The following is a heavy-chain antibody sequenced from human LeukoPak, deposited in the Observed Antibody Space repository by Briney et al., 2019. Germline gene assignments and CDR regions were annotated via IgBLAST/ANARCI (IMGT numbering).Heavy chain of an antibody. J-gene: IGHJ3*02. V-gene: IGHV3-48*04. Sequence: GGSLRLSCAASGFTFSSYSMNWVRQAPGKGLEWVSYISSSSSTIYYADSVKGRFTIPRDNAKNSLYLQMNSLRAEDTAVYYCAKPFYSSFRAFDIWGQGTMVTVSS. CDR1: GFTFSSYS. CDR2: ISSSSSTI. D-gene: IGHD6-13*01. CDR3: AKPFYSSFRAFDI.